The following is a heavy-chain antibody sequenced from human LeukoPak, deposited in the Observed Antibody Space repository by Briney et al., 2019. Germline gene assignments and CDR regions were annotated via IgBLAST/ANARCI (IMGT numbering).Heavy chain of an antibody. D-gene: IGHD3-22*01. Sequence: GGSLRLSCAASGFTFSSYSMNWVRQAPGKGLEWVSSISSSSSYIYYADSVKGRFTISRDNAKNSLYLQMNSLRAEDTAVYYCARDPLRDSSGYHYRWGQGTLVTVSS. V-gene: IGHV3-21*01. CDR2: ISSSSSYI. CDR3: ARDPLRDSSGYHYR. J-gene: IGHJ5*02. CDR1: GFTFSSYS.